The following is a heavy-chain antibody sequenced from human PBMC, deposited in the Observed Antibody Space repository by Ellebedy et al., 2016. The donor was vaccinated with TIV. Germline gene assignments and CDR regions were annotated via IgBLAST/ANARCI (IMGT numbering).Heavy chain of an antibody. V-gene: IGHV3-30*02. J-gene: IGHJ6*02. CDR2: IYYDGGNK. Sequence: GESLKISCAASGFTFSSYGMHWVRLTPGRGLEWVAFIYYDGGNKYYADSVKGRFTISRDNAAPTLYLEMNSLRQDDTAVYYCAKQHSADSMDVWGQGTTVTVTS. CDR3: AKQHSADSMDV. CDR1: GFTFSSYG. D-gene: IGHD2-15*01.